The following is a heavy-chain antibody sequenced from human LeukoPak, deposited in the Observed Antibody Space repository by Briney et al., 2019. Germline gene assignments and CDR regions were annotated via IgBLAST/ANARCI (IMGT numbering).Heavy chain of an antibody. D-gene: IGHD2-2*01. V-gene: IGHV4-31*03. Sequence: KPSQTLSLTCTVSGGSISSGGYYWSWICQHPGKGLEWIGYIYYSGSTYYNPSLKSRVTISVDTSKNQFSLKLSSVTAADTAVYYCARDPPICSSTSCHPYGMDVWGKGTTVTVSS. CDR3: ARDPPICSSTSCHPYGMDV. J-gene: IGHJ6*04. CDR1: GGSISSGGYY. CDR2: IYYSGST.